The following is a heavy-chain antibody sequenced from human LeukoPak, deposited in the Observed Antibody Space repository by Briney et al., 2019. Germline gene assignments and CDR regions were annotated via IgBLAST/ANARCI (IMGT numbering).Heavy chain of an antibody. CDR2: VSYDGTNK. CDR3: ARTPMTYGDYRGWFDP. CDR1: GFTISAYA. J-gene: IGHJ5*02. D-gene: IGHD4-17*01. Sequence: PGRSLRLSCAASGFTISAYAMHWVRQAPDRRLEWVAVVSYDGTNKYYADSVKGRFTISRDMSKNTVYLQMNSLRPEDTAVYSCARTPMTYGDYRGWFDPWGQGTQVTVPS. V-gene: IGHV3-30-3*01.